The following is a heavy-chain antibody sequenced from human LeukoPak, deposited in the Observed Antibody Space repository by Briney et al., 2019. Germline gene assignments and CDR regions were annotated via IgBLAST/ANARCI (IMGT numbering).Heavy chain of an antibody. D-gene: IGHD3-22*01. CDR2: VKSDGAGT. Sequence: PGGSLRLSCAASGFTFSTYAMSWVRQAPGKRLAWVASVKSDGAGTHYADSVKGRFTISRDNSKNILYLQMNSLRAEDTAIYYCARCTTASSGWCNWLDPWGQGTLVTVSS. V-gene: IGHV3-23*01. CDR1: GFTFSTYA. J-gene: IGHJ5*02. CDR3: ARCTTASSGWCNWLDP.